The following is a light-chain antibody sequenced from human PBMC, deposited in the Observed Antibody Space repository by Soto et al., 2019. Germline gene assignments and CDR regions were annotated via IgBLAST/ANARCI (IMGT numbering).Light chain of an antibody. V-gene: IGKV1-39*01. CDR2: GAS. J-gene: IGKJ1*01. CDR3: QESYSPLWGT. CDR1: QSINTY. Sequence: DIQMTQSPSSLSASVGDRVAITCQTSQSINTYLNWYQQKTGKAPKLLIYGASSSQSGVPLRFSGSGSGTDFTLTISSLEPEDFATYYCQESYSPLWGTCGQGTKVDIK.